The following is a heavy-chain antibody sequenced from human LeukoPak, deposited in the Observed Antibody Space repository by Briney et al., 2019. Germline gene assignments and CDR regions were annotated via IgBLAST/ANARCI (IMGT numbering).Heavy chain of an antibody. CDR3: ARDTTYYYDSSGYYDFDY. V-gene: IGHV1-18*01. Sequence: GASVKVSCKASGYTFTSYGISWVRQAPGQGLEWMGWISAYNGNTNYAQKLRGRVTMTTDTSTSTAYMELRSLRSDDTAVYYCARDTTYYYDSSGYYDFDYWGQGTLVTVSS. D-gene: IGHD3-22*01. CDR2: ISAYNGNT. CDR1: GYTFTSYG. J-gene: IGHJ4*02.